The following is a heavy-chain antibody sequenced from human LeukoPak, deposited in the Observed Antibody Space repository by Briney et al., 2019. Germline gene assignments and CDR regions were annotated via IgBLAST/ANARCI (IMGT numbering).Heavy chain of an antibody. CDR3: ASLSGGSA. V-gene: IGHV5-51*01. J-gene: IGHJ1*01. Sequence: GESLKISCQASGYSFTSSWIGWVRQMPGKGLEWMGTIFPADSDTRYSPSFQGQVTISVGKSNNTAYLQWSSLKASDTAIYYCASLSGGSAWGQGTLVTVSS. CDR2: IFPADSDT. CDR1: GYSFTSSW. D-gene: IGHD2-15*01.